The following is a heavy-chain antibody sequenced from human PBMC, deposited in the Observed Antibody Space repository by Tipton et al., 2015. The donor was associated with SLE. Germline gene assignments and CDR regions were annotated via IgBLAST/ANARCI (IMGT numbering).Heavy chain of an antibody. D-gene: IGHD7-27*01. CDR2: ISYDGSNK. J-gene: IGHJ4*02. CDR3: ARALLPDWGSDD. Sequence: SLRLSCAASGFTFSNYAMLWVRQAPGKGLEWVAVISYDGSNKYYADSVKGRFTISRDNSKNTVYLQMNSLRAEDTAVYYCARALLPDWGSDDWGQGTLVTVSS. CDR1: GFTFSNYA. V-gene: IGHV3-30*04.